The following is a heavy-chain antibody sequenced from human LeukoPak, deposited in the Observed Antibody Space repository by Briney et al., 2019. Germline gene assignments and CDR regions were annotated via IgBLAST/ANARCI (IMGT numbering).Heavy chain of an antibody. D-gene: IGHD2-15*01. V-gene: IGHV3-30-3*02. CDR2: ISYDGSNK. J-gene: IGHJ4*02. Sequence: GRSLRLSCAASGFTFSSYAMHWVRQAPGKGLEWVAVISYDGSNKYYADSVKGRFTISRDNSKNTLYLQMNSLRAEDTAVYYCAKDIEASIWGQGTLVAVSS. CDR1: GFTFSSYA. CDR3: AKDIEASI.